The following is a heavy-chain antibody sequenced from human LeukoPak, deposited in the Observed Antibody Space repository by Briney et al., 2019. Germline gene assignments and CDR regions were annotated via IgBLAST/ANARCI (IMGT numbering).Heavy chain of an antibody. D-gene: IGHD1-26*01. CDR1: GYTFTRHG. CDR3: AAEVGTVFVAFDV. V-gene: IGHV1-18*01. J-gene: IGHJ3*01. Sequence: GASVKVSCKASGYTFTRHGISWVRQAPGQGLEWMGWVNTNNGNTNYAQKFQGRVSMTTDTSTSTAYLDLRGLRSDDTAVYFCAAEVGTVFVAFDVWGQGTMVTVSS. CDR2: VNTNNGNT.